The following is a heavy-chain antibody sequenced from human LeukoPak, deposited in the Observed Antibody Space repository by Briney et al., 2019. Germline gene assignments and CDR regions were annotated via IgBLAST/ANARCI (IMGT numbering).Heavy chain of an antibody. CDR2: INPSGGST. Sequence: ASVKVSCKASGYTFTSYYMHWVRQAPGQGLEWMGIINPSGGSTSYAQKFQGRVTMTRDTSTSTVYMEQSSLRPEDTAVYYCARGIAVAAPFDYWGQGTLVTVSS. CDR3: ARGIAVAAPFDY. V-gene: IGHV1-46*01. CDR1: GYTFTSYY. D-gene: IGHD6-19*01. J-gene: IGHJ4*02.